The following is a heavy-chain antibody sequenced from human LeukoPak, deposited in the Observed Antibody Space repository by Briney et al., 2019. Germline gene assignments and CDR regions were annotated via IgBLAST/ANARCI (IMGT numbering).Heavy chain of an antibody. CDR2: ISSSSSYI. D-gene: IGHD6-6*01. J-gene: IGHJ4*02. CDR3: ARDGPVRIAARPYYFDF. V-gene: IGHV3-21*01. Sequence: PGGSLRLSCAASGFTFSTYSMNWVRQAPGKGLEWVSSISSSSSYISSADSVKGRFTISRDNAKKSLYLQMNSLRAEDTAVYYCARDGPVRIAARPYYFDFWGQGTLVTVSP. CDR1: GFTFSTYS.